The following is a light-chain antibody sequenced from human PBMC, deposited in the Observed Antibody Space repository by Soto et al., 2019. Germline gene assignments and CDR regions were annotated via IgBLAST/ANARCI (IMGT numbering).Light chain of an antibody. V-gene: IGKV3-15*01. CDR1: QSVRSN. CDR2: GAF. Sequence: EIVMTQSPATLSVSPGERATLSCRASQSVRSNLAWYQQKPGQAPRLLIYGAFTRATGVPARFSGSASGTEFTLTISSLQSEDFAVYYCQQYNNWLRTFGQGTKVDIK. J-gene: IGKJ1*01. CDR3: QQYNNWLRT.